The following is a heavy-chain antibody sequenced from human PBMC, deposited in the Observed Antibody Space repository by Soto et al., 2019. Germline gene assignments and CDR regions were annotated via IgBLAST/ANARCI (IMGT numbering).Heavy chain of an antibody. CDR2: IYDRGTA. J-gene: IGHJ4*03. CDR3: ARSPQYNTPGSSPFDY. D-gene: IGHD1-20*01. V-gene: IGHV4-30-2*04. Sequence: PGKGLEWVGGIYDRGTAYYNPSLRSRVTISADTSKNQFSLSLTSVTAADTAVYYCARSPQYNTPGSSPFDYWRPRTIVTVTS.